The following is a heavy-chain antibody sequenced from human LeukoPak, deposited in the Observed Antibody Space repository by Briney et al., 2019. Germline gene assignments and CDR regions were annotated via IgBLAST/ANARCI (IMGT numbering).Heavy chain of an antibody. CDR2: IFYSGST. Sequence: SETLSLTCTVSRGAINNYYWSWTRQSPGKGLEWIGYIFYSGSTKYNPSLQSRVTISVDTSRNQFSLRLRSVTAADTAIYFCTRMSVHGQSDYWGQGTLVTVSS. CDR3: TRMSVHGQSDY. CDR1: RGAINNYY. D-gene: IGHD4-17*01. V-gene: IGHV4-59*01. J-gene: IGHJ4*02.